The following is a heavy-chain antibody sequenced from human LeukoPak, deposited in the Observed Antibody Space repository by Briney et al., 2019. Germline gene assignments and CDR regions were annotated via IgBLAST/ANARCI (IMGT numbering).Heavy chain of an antibody. CDR3: AVEGPRLYYFDY. CDR1: GGSIGGSTW. CDR2: IYHSGST. Sequence: PSGSLSLTCAVSGGSIGGSTWWSWVRQPPGKGLGWIGEIYHSGSTNYNPSLKSRVTISVDESKNQFSLKLSSVTAADTAVYYCAVEGPRLYYFDYWGQGTLVTVSS. V-gene: IGHV4-4*02. J-gene: IGHJ4*02.